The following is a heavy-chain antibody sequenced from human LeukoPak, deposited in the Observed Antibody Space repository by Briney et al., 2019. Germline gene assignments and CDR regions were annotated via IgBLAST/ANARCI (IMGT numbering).Heavy chain of an antibody. Sequence: GASVKVSCKASGYTFTGYYMHWVRQAPGQGLEWMGWINPNSGGTNYAQKFQGRVTMTRDTSISTAYMELSRLRSDDTAVYYCARDQRSFLRYFDWIPDAFDIWGQGTMVTVSS. J-gene: IGHJ3*02. CDR2: INPNSGGT. V-gene: IGHV1-2*02. CDR1: GYTFTGYY. CDR3: ARDQRSFLRYFDWIPDAFDI. D-gene: IGHD3-9*01.